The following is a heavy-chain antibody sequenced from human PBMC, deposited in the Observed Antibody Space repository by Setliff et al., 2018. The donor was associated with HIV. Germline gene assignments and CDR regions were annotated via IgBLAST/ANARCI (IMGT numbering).Heavy chain of an antibody. D-gene: IGHD3-9*01. CDR1: GVAISGSTYY. J-gene: IGHJ6*03. CDR2: VHYTASS. V-gene: IGHV4-39*02. CDR3: AMTLRLFDWGYMDV. Sequence: SETLSLTCAATGVAISGSTYYWAWIRQSPGRGLQWIGSVHYTASSYRNPSLKSRLTISIDTSRNHFSLNLTTVTAADTAVYYCAMTLRLFDWGYMDVWGKGTTVTVSS.